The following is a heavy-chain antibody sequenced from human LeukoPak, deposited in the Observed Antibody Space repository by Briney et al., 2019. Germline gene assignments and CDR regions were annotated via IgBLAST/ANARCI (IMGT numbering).Heavy chain of an antibody. V-gene: IGHV4-59*01. Sequence: PSETLSLTCTVSGVSISSYYWSWIRQPPGKGLEWIGCIYYSGSTNYNPSLKSRVTISLDTSKNQFSLKMSSVTAADTAVYYCARDLSRALDSWGQGTQLTVSS. J-gene: IGHJ5*01. CDR2: IYYSGST. CDR3: ARDLSRALDS. CDR1: GVSISSYY.